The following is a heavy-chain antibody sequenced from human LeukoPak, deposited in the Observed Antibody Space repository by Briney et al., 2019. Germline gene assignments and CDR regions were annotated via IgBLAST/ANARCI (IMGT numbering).Heavy chain of an antibody. V-gene: IGHV3-23*01. Sequence: GGSLRLSCAASGFTLSSYAMSWVRQAPGKGLEWVSAISGSGGSTYYADSVKGRFTISRDNSKNTLYLQMNSLRAEDTAVYYCAKAQPPHYYCSGSYYPFDYWGQGTQVTVSS. CDR2: ISGSGGST. D-gene: IGHD3-10*01. J-gene: IGHJ4*02. CDR3: AKAQPPHYYCSGSYYPFDY. CDR1: GFTLSSYA.